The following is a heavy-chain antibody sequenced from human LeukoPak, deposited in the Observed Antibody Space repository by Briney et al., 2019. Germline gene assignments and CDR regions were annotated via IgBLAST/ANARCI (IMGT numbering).Heavy chain of an antibody. J-gene: IGHJ6*03. V-gene: IGHV5-51*01. Sequence: GESLKISCKGSGYSFTSYWIGWVRQMPGKGLEWMGIIYPGDSDTRYSPSFQGQVTISADKSISTAYLQWSSLKASDTAMYYCARHRSLVVPADRRDYYYYYMDVWGKGTTVTVSS. CDR3: ARHRSLVVPADRRDYYYYYMDV. D-gene: IGHD2-2*01. CDR1: GYSFTSYW. CDR2: IYPGDSDT.